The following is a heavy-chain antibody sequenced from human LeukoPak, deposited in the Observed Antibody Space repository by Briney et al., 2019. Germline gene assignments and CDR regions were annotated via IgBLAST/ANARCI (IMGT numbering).Heavy chain of an antibody. CDR3: AKDGDRGQYYYYYYMDV. D-gene: IGHD7-27*01. CDR2: IWYDGSNE. J-gene: IGHJ6*03. CDR1: GFTFSDYG. V-gene: IGHV3-33*06. Sequence: QPGGSLRLSCTASGFTFSDYGMHWVRQAPGKGLEWVAGIWYDGSNEAYADSLRGRITISRDTSKNTLYLQMNGLRAEGTAVYFCAKDGDRGQYYYYYYMDVWGKGTAVTVSS.